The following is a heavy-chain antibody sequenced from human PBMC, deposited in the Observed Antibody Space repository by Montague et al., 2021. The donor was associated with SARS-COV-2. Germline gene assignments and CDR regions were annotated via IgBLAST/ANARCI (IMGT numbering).Heavy chain of an antibody. Sequence: SETLSLTCGVYGGSFGDDHWSWIRQPPGKGLEWIGDIKHSGSTNYNPSLKSRVTISVDTSKNQFSLKLTSVTAADMAVYFCARGHLSVSMIVVVFTSASYYFDYWGQGAQVTVSS. J-gene: IGHJ4*02. V-gene: IGHV4-34*01. CDR1: GGSFGDDH. D-gene: IGHD3-22*01. CDR2: IKHSGST. CDR3: ARGHLSVSMIVVVFTSASYYFDY.